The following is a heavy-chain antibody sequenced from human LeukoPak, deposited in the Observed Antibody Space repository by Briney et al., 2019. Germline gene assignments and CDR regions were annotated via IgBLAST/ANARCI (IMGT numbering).Heavy chain of an antibody. D-gene: IGHD4-17*01. V-gene: IGHV3-48*03. CDR1: GFTFSSYE. J-gene: IGHJ4*02. Sequence: PGGSLRLSCAASGFTFSSYEMNWVRQVPGKGLEWVSYISSSGSTIYYADSVKGRFTISRDNAKNSLYLQMNSLRAEDTAVYYCARLSDYGESDYWGQGTLVTVSS. CDR2: ISSSGSTI. CDR3: ARLSDYGESDY.